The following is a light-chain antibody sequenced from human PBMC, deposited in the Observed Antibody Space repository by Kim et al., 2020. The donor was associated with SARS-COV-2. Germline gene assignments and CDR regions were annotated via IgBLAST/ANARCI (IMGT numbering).Light chain of an antibody. CDR2: RAS. J-gene: IGKJ1*01. V-gene: IGKV1-5*03. CDR1: QSIGDW. Sequence: DIQMTQSPSTLSASVGDIVTITCRASQSIGDWLAWYQQKPGKAPKLLIYRASTLESGVPSRFSGSGSGTEFTLTISSLQSDDFATYYCQQFKTYATFGQGTKVDIK. CDR3: QQFKTYAT.